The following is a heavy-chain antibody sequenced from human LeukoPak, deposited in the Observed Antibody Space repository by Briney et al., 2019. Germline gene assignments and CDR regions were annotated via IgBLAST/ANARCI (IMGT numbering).Heavy chain of an antibody. CDR2: FDPEDGET. CDR3: ATSEYCSSTSCLPNYA. J-gene: IGHJ5*02. Sequence: ASVKVSCTVSGYTLTELSMHWVRQAPGKGLEWMGGFDPEDGETIYAQKFQGRVTMTEDTSTDTAYMELSSLRSEDTAVYYCATSEYCSSTSCLPNYAWGQGTLVTVSS. D-gene: IGHD2-2*01. V-gene: IGHV1-24*01. CDR1: GYTLTELS.